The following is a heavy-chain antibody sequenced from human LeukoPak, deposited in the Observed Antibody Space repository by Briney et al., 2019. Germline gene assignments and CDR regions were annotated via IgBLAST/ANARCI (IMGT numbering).Heavy chain of an antibody. V-gene: IGHV3-30*01. Sequence: GGSLRLSCAASGFTFSSYAMHWVRQAPGKGLEWAAVISYDGSNKYYADSVKGRFTISRDNSKNTLYLQMNSLRAEDTAVYYCARDRGPNWFDPWGQGTLVTVSS. CDR3: ARDRGPNWFDP. CDR2: ISYDGSNK. CDR1: GFTFSSYA. D-gene: IGHD3-10*01. J-gene: IGHJ5*02.